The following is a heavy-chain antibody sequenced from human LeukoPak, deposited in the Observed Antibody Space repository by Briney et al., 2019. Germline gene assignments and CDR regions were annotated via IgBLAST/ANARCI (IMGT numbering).Heavy chain of an antibody. J-gene: IGHJ4*02. CDR1: GFTFSSYA. CDR2: ISSGSRHM. V-gene: IGHV3-21*01. CDR3: AKESGHDYTFEK. Sequence: GGSLRLSCAASGFTFSSYAMSWVRQAPGKGLEWVSSISSGSRHMYYADSLKGRFTISRDNAKNSLYLQMTSLEAEDTAVYYCAKESGHDYTFEKWGQGTLVTVSS. D-gene: IGHD5-12*01.